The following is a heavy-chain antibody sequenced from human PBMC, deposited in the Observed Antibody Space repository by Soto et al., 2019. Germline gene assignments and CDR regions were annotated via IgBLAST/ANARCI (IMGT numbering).Heavy chain of an antibody. CDR1: GFSLTSPGMC. J-gene: IGHJ6*02. V-gene: IGHV2-70*13. Sequence: GPTLVNPTETLTLTCTFSGFSLTSPGMCVSWIRQPPGKALEWLALIERDDDDKYYSTSLKTRLAISKDTRKNQVVLTMANMDPADTGTYYCARSIRGPRRFNGMDVWGQGTTVTAP. D-gene: IGHD1-20*01. CDR2: IERDDDDK. CDR3: ARSIRGPRRFNGMDV.